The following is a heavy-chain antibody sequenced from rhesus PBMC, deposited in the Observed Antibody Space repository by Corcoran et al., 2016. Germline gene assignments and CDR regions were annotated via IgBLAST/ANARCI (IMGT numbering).Heavy chain of an antibody. CDR1: GFTFSSYG. J-gene: IGHJ4*01. V-gene: IGHV3S5*01. CDR3: AKWYCSTTYCSYIDY. CDR2: INNGGGRT. Sequence: EVQLVETGGGLVQPGGSLKLSCAASGFTFSSYGMSWVRQAPGKGLEWVSAINNGGGRTNYADSVKGRFTISRDNSKNTLSLQVNSLRAEDTAVYYCAKWYCSTTYCSYIDYWGQGVLVTVSS. D-gene: IGHD2-15*01.